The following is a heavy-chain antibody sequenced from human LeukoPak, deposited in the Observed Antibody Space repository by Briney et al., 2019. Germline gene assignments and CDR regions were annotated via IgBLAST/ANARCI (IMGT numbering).Heavy chain of an antibody. D-gene: IGHD3-3*01. CDR1: GFTFSSYA. V-gene: IGHV3-30*04. Sequence: PGGSLRLSCAASGFTFSSYAMHWVRQAPGKGLEWVAVISYDGSNKYYADSVKGRFTISRDNSKNTLYLQVNSLRAEDTAVYYCAKCDTAGFWPFDPWGQGTLVTVSS. CDR2: ISYDGSNK. CDR3: AKCDTAGFWPFDP. J-gene: IGHJ5*02.